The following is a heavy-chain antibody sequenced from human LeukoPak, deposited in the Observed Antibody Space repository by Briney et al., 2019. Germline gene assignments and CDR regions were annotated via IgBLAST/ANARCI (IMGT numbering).Heavy chain of an antibody. CDR1: GFTFYNYW. V-gene: IGHV3-74*03. CDR3: ARKGAGLDAFDL. CDR2: INNPGSSA. D-gene: IGHD1-26*01. J-gene: IGHJ3*01. Sequence: GGSLRLSCAASGFTFYNYWMHWVRQAPGKGLEWISRINNPGSSATYADALKGRFTMSRDNGKNTVHLQMNSLTAGDTAVYYCARKGAGLDAFDLWGQGTVVTVSS.